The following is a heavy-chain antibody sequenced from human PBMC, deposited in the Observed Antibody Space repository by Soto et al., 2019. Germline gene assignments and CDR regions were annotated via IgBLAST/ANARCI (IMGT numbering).Heavy chain of an antibody. CDR1: GFTFDNYE. CDR2: ISSSGSVT. V-gene: IGHV3-48*03. CDR3: AKEATNINNFDY. D-gene: IGHD1-26*01. Sequence: EVQLVESGGGLVQPGGSLRLSCAASGFTFDNYEMNWVRQAQGKGLEWLSYISSSGSVTYYGDTVKGRITISRDNANYSLFRHMKSLRAADTAVYYCAKEATNINNFDYWGQGTLVTVS. J-gene: IGHJ4*02.